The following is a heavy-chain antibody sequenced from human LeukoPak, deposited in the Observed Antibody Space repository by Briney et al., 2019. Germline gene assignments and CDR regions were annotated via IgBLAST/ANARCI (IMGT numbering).Heavy chain of an antibody. J-gene: IGHJ4*02. Sequence: PGGSLRLSCAASGFTFSTYAMNWVRQAPGKGLEWVSAISASGGTTYYADSVKGRFSISRDNSKNTLYLQMNSLRAEDTAVYYCAKDRNGWPTNFDYWGQGTLVTVSS. CDR2: ISASGGTT. V-gene: IGHV3-23*01. D-gene: IGHD6-19*01. CDR1: GFTFSTYA. CDR3: AKDRNGWPTNFDY.